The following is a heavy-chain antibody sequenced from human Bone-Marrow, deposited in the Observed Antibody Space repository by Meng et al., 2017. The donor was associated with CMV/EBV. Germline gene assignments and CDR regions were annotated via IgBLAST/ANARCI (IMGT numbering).Heavy chain of an antibody. CDR3: AKDAGGSGWPSLNDY. Sequence: GESLKISCAASGFTVSNHGMHWVRQAPGRGLDWLAFIQHDGSNKYYADSVKGRFTISRDNSKNTLYLQMSSLRSDDTAVYYCAKDAGGSGWPSLNDYWGQGTLVTVSS. D-gene: IGHD6-19*01. J-gene: IGHJ4*02. CDR2: IQHDGSNK. CDR1: GFTVSNHG. V-gene: IGHV3-30*02.